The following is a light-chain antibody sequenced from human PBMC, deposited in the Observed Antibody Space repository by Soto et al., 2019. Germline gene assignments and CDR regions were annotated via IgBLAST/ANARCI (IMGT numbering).Light chain of an antibody. J-gene: IGKJ2*01. CDR1: QSANSF. V-gene: IGKV3-11*01. CDR2: DAS. CDR3: QQRSGWPRT. Sequence: EIVLTQSPATLSLSPGERATLSCRASQSANSFLAWYQQQPGQAPRLLIYDASNRAPGIPARFSGSGSWTDFTLTISSLEPEDFALYYCQQRSGWPRTFGRGTNLEFK.